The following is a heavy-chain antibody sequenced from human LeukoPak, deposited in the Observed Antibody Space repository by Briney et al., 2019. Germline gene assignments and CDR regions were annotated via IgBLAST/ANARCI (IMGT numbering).Heavy chain of an antibody. Sequence: GGSLRLSCAASGFTFSSYAITWVRQAAGQGLEWSSAISGSAYSTSYADSVKGRFTISRDNSNNTLYLQRNSLRAEETAIYYCARNTSGFNTGDAFDIWGKGTMVTVSS. J-gene: IGHJ3*02. D-gene: IGHD3-22*01. CDR1: GFTFSSYA. CDR3: ARNTSGFNTGDAFDI. V-gene: IGHV3-23*01. CDR2: ISGSAYST.